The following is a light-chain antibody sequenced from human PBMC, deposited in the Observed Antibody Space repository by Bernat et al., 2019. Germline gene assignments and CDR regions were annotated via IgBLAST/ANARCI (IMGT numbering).Light chain of an antibody. CDR3: QQSFSTPWT. Sequence: DIQMTQSPSSLSASVGDRVTITCRASQSISSYLIWYQQKPGKAPKVLIYAASTLQSGVPSRFRGSGFGTDFTLTISSLQPEDFAPYYCQQSFSTPWTFGQGTTVEI. CDR1: QSISSY. J-gene: IGKJ1*01. V-gene: IGKV1-39*01. CDR2: AAS.